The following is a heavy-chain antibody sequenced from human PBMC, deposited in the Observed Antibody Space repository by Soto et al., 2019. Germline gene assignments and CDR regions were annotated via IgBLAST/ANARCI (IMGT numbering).Heavy chain of an antibody. CDR1: VGSISSYY. CDR2: IYYTGST. CDR3: ASVLEKNFFAL. J-gene: IGHJ5*02. D-gene: IGHD3-3*01. V-gene: IGHV4-59*01. Sequence: SENLSLTCTVSVGSISSYYWSWIRQPPGKGLEWIGYIYYTGSTNYNPSLKSRLTISLDTSKNQFSLKLTSVTDEDTAIYYCASVLEKNFFALRGQGTPVTVSS.